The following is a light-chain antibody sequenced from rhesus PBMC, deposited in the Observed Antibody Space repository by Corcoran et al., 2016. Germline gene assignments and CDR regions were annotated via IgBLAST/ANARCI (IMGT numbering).Light chain of an antibody. V-gene: IGKV1-74*01. CDR1: ENVNHS. CDR2: KAS. CDR3: QHGYGTPYS. J-gene: IGKJ2*01. Sequence: DIQMTQSPSSLSASVGDRVTITCRASENVNHSLNWYQQKPGKAPKLLIFKASTLQSGVPSRFSGRGAGTDYTFTISSLQPEDVATYYCQHGYGTPYSFGQGTKVEIK.